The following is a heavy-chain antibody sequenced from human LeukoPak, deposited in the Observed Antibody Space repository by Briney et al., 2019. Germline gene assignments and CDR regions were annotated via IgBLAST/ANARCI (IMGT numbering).Heavy chain of an antibody. CDR3: AKEYDLWHEQGNWFDT. V-gene: IGHV3-23*01. D-gene: IGHD3-3*01. CDR1: GFSFNTYS. Sequence: GESLRLSCTTSGFSFNTYSMSWVHQAPGKGLEWVSAINDDTPYYTDSVKGRFTVSRDNSRDTLYLHLNSLRAEDTAIYYCAKEYDLWHEQGNWFDTWGQGVLVTVSS. J-gene: IGHJ5*02. CDR2: INDDTP.